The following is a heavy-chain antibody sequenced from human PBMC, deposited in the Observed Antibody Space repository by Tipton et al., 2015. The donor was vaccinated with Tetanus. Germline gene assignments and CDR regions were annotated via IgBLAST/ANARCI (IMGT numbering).Heavy chain of an antibody. Sequence: SLRLSCAASGFTFNTFAMNWVRQAPGKGLEWVAGIFGSGVGTNYADSVRGRFTISRDNSRDTLFLQMTSLRVDDTAVYYCVSSPRFRTGRFEAWGQGTHVTVSS. CDR3: VSSPRFRTGRFEA. CDR1: GFTFNTFA. V-gene: IGHV3-23*01. CDR2: IFGSGVGT. J-gene: IGHJ5*02. D-gene: IGHD3-3*01.